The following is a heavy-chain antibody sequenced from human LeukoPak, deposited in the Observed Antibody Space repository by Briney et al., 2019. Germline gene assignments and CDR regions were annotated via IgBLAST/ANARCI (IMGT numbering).Heavy chain of an antibody. J-gene: IGHJ3*02. CDR2: ISADNGNT. CDR1: GYTFTSYG. CDR3: AREGPVAAAAFDI. V-gene: IGHV1-18*01. Sequence: ASVKVSCKASGYTFTSYGISWVRQAPGQGLEWMGWISADNGNTNYAQKLQGRGTTTTDTSTSTAYMEQRSLRCDGTAVYYCAREGPVAAAAFDIWGQGTIVTASS. D-gene: IGHD2-15*01.